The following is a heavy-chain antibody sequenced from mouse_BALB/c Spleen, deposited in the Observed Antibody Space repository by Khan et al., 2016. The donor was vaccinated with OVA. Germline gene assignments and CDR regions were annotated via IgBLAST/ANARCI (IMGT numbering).Heavy chain of an antibody. CDR1: GYTFTSYD. D-gene: IGHD2-14*01. Sequence: QVQLKQSGAELVKPGASVKLSCKASGYTFTSYDINWVRQRPEQGLEWIGWMFPGDGSTKYNENFKGKATLTTDKSSSTAYMQLSRLPSEDSGAYFCARGGYGGFAYWGQGTLVTVSA. CDR3: ARGGYGGFAY. CDR2: MFPGDGST. V-gene: IGHV1-85*01. J-gene: IGHJ3*01.